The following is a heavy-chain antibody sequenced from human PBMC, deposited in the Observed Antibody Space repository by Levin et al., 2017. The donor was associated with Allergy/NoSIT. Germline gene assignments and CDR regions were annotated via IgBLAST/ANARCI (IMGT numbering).Heavy chain of an antibody. CDR2: IYTSGST. CDR1: GGSISSGNYY. CDR3: AREDVVEPAAKLFDC. Sequence: SETLSLTCTVSGGSISSGNYYWSWVRQPAGKGLEWIGRIYTSGSTTYNPSLKSRVTISLDTSKNHFSLKLSSVTAADTAVYYCAREDVVEPAAKLFDCWGQGTLVTVSS. V-gene: IGHV4-61*02. D-gene: IGHD2-2*01. J-gene: IGHJ4*02.